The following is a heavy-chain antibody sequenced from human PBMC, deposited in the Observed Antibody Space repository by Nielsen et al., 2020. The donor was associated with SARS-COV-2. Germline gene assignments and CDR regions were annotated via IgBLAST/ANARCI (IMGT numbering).Heavy chain of an antibody. Sequence: GESLKISCAASGFIFSSFAMTWVRQAPGKALEWVSSISSSGGSPSGGSTLYADSVKGRFTISRDSSKNTVYLQMNSLRAEDTAVYYCAKVTGYTFDPWGQGTLVTVSS. CDR2: ISSSGGSPSGGST. V-gene: IGHV3-23*01. D-gene: IGHD5-18*01. CDR1: GFIFSSFA. CDR3: AKVTGYTFDP. J-gene: IGHJ5*02.